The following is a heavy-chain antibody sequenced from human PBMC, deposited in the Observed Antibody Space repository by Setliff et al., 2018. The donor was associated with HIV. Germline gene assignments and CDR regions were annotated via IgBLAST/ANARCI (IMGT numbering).Heavy chain of an antibody. D-gene: IGHD6-19*01. CDR1: GFTFSNYW. CDR2: IKQDGSEK. CDR3: ARESGYTGGWGYGATYNYYMDV. Sequence: PGGSLRLSCAASGFTFSNYWMTWVRQAPGRGLESVSNIKQDGSEKFYVDSVKGRFTISRDNAKNSLYLQMNSLGDDDTAVYYCARESGYTGGWGYGATYNYYMDVWGKGTTVTVSS. J-gene: IGHJ6*03. V-gene: IGHV3-7*03.